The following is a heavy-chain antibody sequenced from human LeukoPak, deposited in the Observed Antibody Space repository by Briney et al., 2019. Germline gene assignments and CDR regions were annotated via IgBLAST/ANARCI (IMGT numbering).Heavy chain of an antibody. V-gene: IGHV4-61*02. CDR3: ARGGPAMDAFDI. CDR1: GGSISSGSYY. Sequence: PSETLSLTCTVSGGSISSGSYYWSWIRQPAGKGLEWIGRIYTSGSTNYNPSLKSRVTISVDTSKNQFSLKLSSVTAADTAVYYCARGGPAMDAFDIWGQGTMVTVSS. CDR2: IYTSGST. D-gene: IGHD2-2*01. J-gene: IGHJ3*02.